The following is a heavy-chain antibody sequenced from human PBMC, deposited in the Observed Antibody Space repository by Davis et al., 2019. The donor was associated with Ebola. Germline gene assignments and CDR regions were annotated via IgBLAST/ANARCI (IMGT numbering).Heavy chain of an antibody. CDR3: ARDTGTTSYYYYYMDV. Sequence: PGGSLRLSCAASGLTFSNYAMSWVRQAPGKGLEWVAVISYDGSNKYYADSVKGRFTISRDNSKNTLYLQMNSLRAEDTAVYYCARDTGTTSYYYYYMDVWGKGTTVTVSS. V-gene: IGHV3-30-3*01. D-gene: IGHD1-7*01. CDR1: GLTFSNYA. CDR2: ISYDGSNK. J-gene: IGHJ6*03.